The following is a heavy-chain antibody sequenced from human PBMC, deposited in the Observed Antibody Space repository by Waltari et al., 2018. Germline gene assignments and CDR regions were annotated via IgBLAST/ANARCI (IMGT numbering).Heavy chain of an antibody. Sequence: QVQLQQWGAGLLKPSEPRSLTCAVYGWSFRGYYWSWLRQPPGKGLEWIGEINHSGSTNYNPSLKSRVTISVDTSKNQFSLKLSSVTAADTAVYYCASTIFGVVISDDYWGQGTLVTVSS. D-gene: IGHD3-3*01. CDR2: INHSGST. V-gene: IGHV4-34*01. CDR1: GWSFRGYY. CDR3: ASTIFGVVISDDY. J-gene: IGHJ4*02.